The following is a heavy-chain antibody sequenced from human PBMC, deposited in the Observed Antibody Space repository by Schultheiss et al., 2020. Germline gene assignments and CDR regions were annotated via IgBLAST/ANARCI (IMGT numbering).Heavy chain of an antibody. CDR3: AKDCDTSGWWSDY. Sequence: GGSLRLSCTASGFTFGDYAMSWVRQAPGKGLEWVAVISYDGSNKYYADSVKGRFTISRDNAKNTLYLQMNSLRAEDTAVYYCAKDCDTSGWWSDYWGQGTLVTVSS. CDR2: ISYDGSNK. CDR1: GFTFGDYA. V-gene: IGHV3-30*04. J-gene: IGHJ4*02. D-gene: IGHD6-19*01.